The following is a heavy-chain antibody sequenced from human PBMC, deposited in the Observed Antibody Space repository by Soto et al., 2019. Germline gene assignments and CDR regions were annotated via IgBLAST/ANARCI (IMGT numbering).Heavy chain of an antibody. Sequence: TSETRSLTCTVSGGSVSSGSYYWSWIRQPPGKGLEWIGYIYYSGSTNYNPSLKSRVTISVDTSKNQFSLKLSSMTAADTAVYYCARKYYYDSSGYTPFDYWGQGTLVTVSS. V-gene: IGHV4-61*01. D-gene: IGHD3-22*01. J-gene: IGHJ4*02. CDR3: ARKYYYDSSGYTPFDY. CDR1: GGSVSSGSYY. CDR2: IYYSGST.